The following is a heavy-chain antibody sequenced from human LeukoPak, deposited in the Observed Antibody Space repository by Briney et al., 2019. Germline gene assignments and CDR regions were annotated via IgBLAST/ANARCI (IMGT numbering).Heavy chain of an antibody. Sequence: ASVKVSCKASGYTFTSYGISWARQAPGQGLEWMGWISAYNGNTNYAQKLQGRVTMTTDTSTSTAYMELRSLRFDDTAVYYCARDGPGFAVPYYYGMDVWGQGTTVTVSS. CDR2: ISAYNGNT. CDR1: GYTFTSYG. J-gene: IGHJ6*02. CDR3: ARDGPGFAVPYYYGMDV. D-gene: IGHD2-21*01. V-gene: IGHV1-18*01.